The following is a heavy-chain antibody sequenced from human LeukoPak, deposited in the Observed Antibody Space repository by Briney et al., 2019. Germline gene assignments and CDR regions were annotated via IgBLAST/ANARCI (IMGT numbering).Heavy chain of an antibody. CDR2: IYTSGST. Sequence: SETLSLTCTVSGGSISSYYWSWIRQPAGKGLEWIGRIYTSGSTDYNPSLKSRVTMSVDTSKTQFSLKLSSVTAADTAVYYWARVAGWYSSGWYFDYWGQGALVTVSS. J-gene: IGHJ4*02. D-gene: IGHD5-18*01. CDR3: ARVAGWYSSGWYFDY. CDR1: GGSISSYY. V-gene: IGHV4-4*07.